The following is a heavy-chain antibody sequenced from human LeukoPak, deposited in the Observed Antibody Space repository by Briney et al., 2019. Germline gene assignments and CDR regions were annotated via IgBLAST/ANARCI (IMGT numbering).Heavy chain of an antibody. CDR2: INPSRGST. V-gene: IGHV1-46*01. D-gene: IGHD3-3*01. CDR3: ARADPIFGVVMIDY. CDR1: GGTFSSYT. J-gene: IGHJ4*02. Sequence: ASVKVSCKASGGTFSSYTISWVRQAPGQGLEWMGIINPSRGSTSYAQKFQGRVTMTRDTSTSTVYMELSSLRSEDTAVYYCARADPIFGVVMIDYWGQGTLVTVSS.